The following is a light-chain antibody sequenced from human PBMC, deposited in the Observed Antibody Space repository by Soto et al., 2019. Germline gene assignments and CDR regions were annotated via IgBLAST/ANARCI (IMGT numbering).Light chain of an antibody. CDR1: SGDVGGYNY. CDR3: SSYTGSNTYV. V-gene: IGLV2-14*01. J-gene: IGLJ1*01. CDR2: EVS. Sequence: QSVLTQSASVSGSPGQSITISCTGISGDVGGYNYVSWYQQHPGKGPKRLIYEVSNRPSGVSTRFSGSKSGNTASLTISGLQAEDEAEYYCSSYTGSNTYVFGTGTKLTVL.